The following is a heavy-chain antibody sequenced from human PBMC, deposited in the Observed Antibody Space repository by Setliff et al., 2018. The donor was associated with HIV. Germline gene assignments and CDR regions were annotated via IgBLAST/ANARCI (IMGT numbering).Heavy chain of an antibody. CDR3: ARVITMVWTTFDP. CDR1: GGSISSSNW. CDR2: IYHSGGT. Sequence: PETLSLTCAVSGGSISSSNWWSWARQPPGKGLEWIGEIYHSGGTNYNPSLKSRVSISLDKSKNHFSLELRSVTAADTAVYYCARVITMVWTTFDPWGQGTLVTVSS. J-gene: IGHJ5*02. D-gene: IGHD3-10*01. V-gene: IGHV4-4*03.